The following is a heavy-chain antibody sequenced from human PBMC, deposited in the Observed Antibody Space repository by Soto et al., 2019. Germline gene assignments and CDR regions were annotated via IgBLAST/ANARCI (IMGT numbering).Heavy chain of an antibody. Sequence: QLHLVQSGAVVKKPGASVTVSCSASGYPVTAYYMHWVRQAPGRGLEWMGGINPATGAAKYTQTFPGRVTKYRDWSTSTVLLEMGGLTSGDKALFYWSRGGGVGVAGSAAFDMWGQGTLVTVSS. CDR3: SRGGGVGVAGSAAFDM. J-gene: IGHJ3*02. V-gene: IGHV1-2*02. CDR1: GYPVTAYY. D-gene: IGHD3-3*01. CDR2: INPATGAA.